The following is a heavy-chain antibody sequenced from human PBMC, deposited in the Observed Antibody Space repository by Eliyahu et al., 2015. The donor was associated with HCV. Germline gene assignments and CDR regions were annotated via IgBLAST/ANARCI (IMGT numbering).Heavy chain of an antibody. D-gene: IGHD3-10*01. J-gene: IGHJ5*02. V-gene: IGHV3-23*01. CDR2: ISGSGGST. CDR1: GFTFSXYA. Sequence: EXQLLESGGGXVQPGGXLRLSXAPSGFTFSXYAMGWVRQXPGKGLQWVSGISGSGGSTYYADSVKGRFTVSRDNSNNTLYLQMNSLRAEDTAEYYCARGVFRAGGWFDPWGQGTLVTVSS. CDR3: ARGVFRAGGWFDP.